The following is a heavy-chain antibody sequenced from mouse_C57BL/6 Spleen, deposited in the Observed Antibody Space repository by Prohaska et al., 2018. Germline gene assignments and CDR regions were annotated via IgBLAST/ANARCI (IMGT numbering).Heavy chain of an antibody. CDR2: INPNNGGT. Sequence: HGKSLEWIGYINPNNGGTSYNQKFKGKATLTVNKSSSTAYMELRSLTSEDSAVYYCARKGNGGYFDVWGTGTTVTVSS. V-gene: IGHV1-22*01. CDR3: ARKGNGGYFDV. D-gene: IGHD2-1*01. J-gene: IGHJ1*03.